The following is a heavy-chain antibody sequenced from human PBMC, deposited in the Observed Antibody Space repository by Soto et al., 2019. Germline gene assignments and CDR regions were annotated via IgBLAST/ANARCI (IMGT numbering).Heavy chain of an antibody. D-gene: IGHD3-22*01. CDR1: GYTFTSYG. CDR2: ISAYNGNT. Sequence: GASVKVSCKASGYTFTSYGISWVRQAPGQGLEWMGWISAYNGNTNYVQKLQGRVTMTTDTSTSIAYMELRSLRSDDTVVYYCARAPYYYDSSGYYAFDIWGQGTMVTFSS. J-gene: IGHJ3*02. V-gene: IGHV1-18*01. CDR3: ARAPYYYDSSGYYAFDI.